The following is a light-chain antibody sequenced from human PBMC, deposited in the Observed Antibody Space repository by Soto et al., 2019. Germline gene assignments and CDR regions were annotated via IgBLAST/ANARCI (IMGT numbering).Light chain of an antibody. CDR2: LAS. J-gene: IGKJ5*01. Sequence: IVMTQSPLSLPVTPGEPASISCRSSQSLTHSNGYKYLDWFFQKQEQPPQLXXYLASNRAYGVPVRFNSGGSCTNYTLNISRVEAADVGAYYCMQGVQMPTITFGQGTRLEIK. V-gene: IGKV2-28*01. CDR3: MQGVQMPTIT. CDR1: QSLTHSNGYKY.